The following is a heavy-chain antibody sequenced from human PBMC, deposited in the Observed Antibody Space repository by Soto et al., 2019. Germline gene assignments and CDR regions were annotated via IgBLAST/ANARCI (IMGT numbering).Heavy chain of an antibody. Sequence: EVQLVESGGGLIQPGGSLRLSCAASGFTFSSNDMNWVRQAPGKGLEWVSLIYSSGSTSYADSVKGRFPISRDNSKNTLFFQVSSLKGEGTAVFFCAARPLIPGAPWGQGTMVTVSS. V-gene: IGHV3-53*01. CDR2: IYSSGST. J-gene: IGHJ3*01. D-gene: IGHD3-16*01. CDR3: AARPLIPGAP. CDR1: GFTFSSND.